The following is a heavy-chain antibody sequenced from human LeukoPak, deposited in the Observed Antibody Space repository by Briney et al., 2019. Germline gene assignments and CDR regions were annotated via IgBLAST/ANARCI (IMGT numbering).Heavy chain of an antibody. J-gene: IGHJ6*03. CDR1: GFTFDDYG. V-gene: IGHV3-20*04. CDR2: INWNGGST. CDR3: ARYGSVKQYYYYYYMDV. Sequence: SGGSLRLSCAASGFTFDDYGMSWVRQAPGKGLEWVSGINWNGGSTGCADSVKGRFTISRDNAKNSLYLQMNSLRAEDTALYYCARYGSVKQYYYYYYMDVWGKGTTVTVSS. D-gene: IGHD3-10*01.